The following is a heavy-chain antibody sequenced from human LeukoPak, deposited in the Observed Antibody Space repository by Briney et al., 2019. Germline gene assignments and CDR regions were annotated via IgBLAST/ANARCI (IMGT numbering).Heavy chain of an antibody. CDR2: MNPNSGNT. Sequence: ASVKVSCKASGYTFTSYDINWVRQATGQGLEWMGWMNPNSGNTGYAQKFQGRVTITRNTSISTAYMELSSLRSEDTAVYYCARVSSRFSSSWYVRYFQHWGQGTLVTVSS. CDR1: GYTFTSYD. J-gene: IGHJ1*01. V-gene: IGHV1-8*03. CDR3: ARVSSRFSSSWYVRYFQH. D-gene: IGHD6-13*01.